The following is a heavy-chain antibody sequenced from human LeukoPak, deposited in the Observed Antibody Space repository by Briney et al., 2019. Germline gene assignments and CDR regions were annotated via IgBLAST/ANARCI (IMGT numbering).Heavy chain of an antibody. Sequence: GGSLRLSCAASGFTFSSYAMHWVRQAPGKGLEWVAVISYDGSNKYYADSVKGRFTISRDNSKNTLYLQMNSLRAEDTAVYYCAKDRGNSGSYYGDYWGQGTLVTVSS. CDR2: ISYDGSNK. V-gene: IGHV3-30-3*01. D-gene: IGHD1-26*01. CDR1: GFTFSSYA. CDR3: AKDRGNSGSYYGDY. J-gene: IGHJ4*02.